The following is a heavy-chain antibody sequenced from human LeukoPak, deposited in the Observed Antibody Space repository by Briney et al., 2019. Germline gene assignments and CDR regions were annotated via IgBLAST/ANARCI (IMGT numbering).Heavy chain of an antibody. Sequence: SETLSLTCAVSGYSISSGYYGGWIRQPPGKGLGWIGSIYHSGSTYYNPSLKSRVTISVDTSKNQFSLKLSSVTAADTAVYYCAREWYSSSWYDYWGQGTLVTVSS. J-gene: IGHJ4*02. CDR1: GYSISSGYY. V-gene: IGHV4-38-2*02. CDR3: AREWYSSSWYDY. D-gene: IGHD6-13*01. CDR2: IYHSGST.